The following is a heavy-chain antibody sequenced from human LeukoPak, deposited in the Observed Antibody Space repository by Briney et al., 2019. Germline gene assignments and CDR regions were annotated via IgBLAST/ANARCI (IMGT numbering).Heavy chain of an antibody. CDR3: ARGFWVVRVVGFDY. CDR2: FYSGGST. CDR1: EFSVGINY. J-gene: IGHJ4*02. D-gene: IGHD3-10*01. Sequence: GGSLRLSCAASEFSVGINYIICVRQAPGGGLEWVSLFYSGGSTYYADSVKARFTISRDNAKNTLYLQMNSRRAEDTAVYYCARGFWVVRVVGFDYWGQGTLVTVSS. V-gene: IGHV3-66*01.